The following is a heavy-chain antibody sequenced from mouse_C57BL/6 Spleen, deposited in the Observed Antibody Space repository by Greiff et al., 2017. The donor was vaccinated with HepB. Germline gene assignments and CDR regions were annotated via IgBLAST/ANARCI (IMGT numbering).Heavy chain of an antibody. CDR1: GFNIKDYY. J-gene: IGHJ4*01. V-gene: IGHV14-1*01. D-gene: IGHD2-1*01. Sequence: EVKLMESGAELVRPGASVKLSCTASGFNIKDYYMHWVKQRPEQGLEWIGRIDPEDGDTEYAPKFQGKATMTADTSSNTAYLQLSSLTSEDTAVYYCTDYGNYEVAMDYWGQGTSVTVSS. CDR2: IDPEDGDT. CDR3: TDYGNYEVAMDY.